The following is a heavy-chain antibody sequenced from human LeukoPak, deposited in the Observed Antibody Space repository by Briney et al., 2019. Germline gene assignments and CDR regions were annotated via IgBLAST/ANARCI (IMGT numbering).Heavy chain of an antibody. CDR2: IYYSGST. J-gene: IGHJ5*02. Sequence: SETLSLTCTVSGGSISSYYWSWLRQPPGKGLEWIGYIYYSGSTNYNPSLKSRVTISVDTSKNQFSLKLSSVTAADTAVYYCARQRQYQLLLGWFDPWGQGTLVTVSS. CDR3: ARQRQYQLLLGWFDP. D-gene: IGHD2-2*01. CDR1: GGSISSYY. V-gene: IGHV4-59*08.